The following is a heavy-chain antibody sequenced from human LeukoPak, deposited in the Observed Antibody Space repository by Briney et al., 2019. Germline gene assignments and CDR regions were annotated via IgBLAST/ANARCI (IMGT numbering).Heavy chain of an antibody. CDR2: VNPNSGHS. V-gene: IGHV1-8*01. Sequence: ASVKVSCKASGYSITRYDIYWVRQAIGQGPEWMGWVNPNSGHSGSAQRFQGRVTMSWETSLSTAYMELSSLRSEGTAVYYGARGNDFRGGAMDVWGQGTTVIVSS. CDR3: ARGNDFRGGAMDV. J-gene: IGHJ6*02. CDR1: GYSITRYD. D-gene: IGHD3-3*01.